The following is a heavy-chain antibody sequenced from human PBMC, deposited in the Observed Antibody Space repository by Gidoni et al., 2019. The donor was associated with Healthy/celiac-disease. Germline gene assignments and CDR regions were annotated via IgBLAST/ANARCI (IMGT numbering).Heavy chain of an antibody. CDR3: ASVGYCSGGSCYGDYYFGMDV. D-gene: IGHD2-15*01. CDR1: GFTFSSYR. Sequence: EVQLVESGGGLVQPGGSLRLSCAASGFTFSSYRMNWVRQAPGKGLEWVSYIDGSSSTIYYADSVKGRFTISRDNAKNSLYLQMNSLRDEDTAVYYCASVGYCSGGSCYGDYYFGMDVWGQGTTVTVSS. V-gene: IGHV3-48*02. J-gene: IGHJ6*02. CDR2: IDGSSSTI.